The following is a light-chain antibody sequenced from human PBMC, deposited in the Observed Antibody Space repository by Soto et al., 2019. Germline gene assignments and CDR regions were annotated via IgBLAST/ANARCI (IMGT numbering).Light chain of an antibody. Sequence: EIVLTQSPGTLSLSPGARAALSCGASQSVSSNYLAWYQQNPGLAPRLLIYDASRRATGIPDRFSGSGSGTDFILSISRLEPEDFAVYYCQQYGSSPWTFGQGTKVDIK. CDR1: QSVSSNY. CDR2: DAS. CDR3: QQYGSSPWT. V-gene: IGKV3D-20*01. J-gene: IGKJ1*01.